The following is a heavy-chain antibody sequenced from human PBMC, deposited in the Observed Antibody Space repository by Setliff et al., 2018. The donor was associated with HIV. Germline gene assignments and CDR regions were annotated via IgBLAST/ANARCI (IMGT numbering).Heavy chain of an antibody. CDR1: DLAFSSYA. Sequence: GGSLRLSCQASDLAFSSYAMSWVRQAPGKGLEWVSIASPSGGTTYYADSVKGRFTSSRDNSKRTLYLQMNSLKTEDTAVYYCAKPRRYNTYYFDHWGQGTLVTVSS. J-gene: IGHJ4*02. CDR3: AKPRRYNTYYFDH. V-gene: IGHV3-23*01. D-gene: IGHD3-3*01. CDR2: ASPSGGTT.